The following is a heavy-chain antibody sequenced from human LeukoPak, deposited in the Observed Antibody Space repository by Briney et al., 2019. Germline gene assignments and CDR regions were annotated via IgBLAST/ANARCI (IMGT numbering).Heavy chain of an antibody. Sequence: GGSLRLSCAASRFALSSSGMHWVRQAPGKGLEWVAFQWYDVSTKYYADSVKGRFTISRDNSKNTLYLQMNSLRVEDTAVYYCAKGVPGHGAFDIWGQGTMVTVSS. CDR2: QWYDVSTK. CDR1: RFALSSSG. V-gene: IGHV3-30*02. D-gene: IGHD3-10*02. J-gene: IGHJ3*02. CDR3: AKGVPGHGAFDI.